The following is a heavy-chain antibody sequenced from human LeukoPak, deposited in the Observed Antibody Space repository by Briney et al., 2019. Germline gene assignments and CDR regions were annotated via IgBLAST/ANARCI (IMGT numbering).Heavy chain of an antibody. V-gene: IGHV5-51*01. CDR1: GYSFINYW. J-gene: IGHJ4*02. CDR2: IYPGDSDT. D-gene: IGHD1-14*01. Sequence: GESPKISCKGSGYSFINYWIGWVRQMPGKGLEWMGIIYPGDSDTRYSPSFQGQVSISADRSISTVYLQWSSLKASDTAIYYCARHGERSFSPWYFDNWGQGTLVTVSS. CDR3: ARHGERSFSPWYFDN.